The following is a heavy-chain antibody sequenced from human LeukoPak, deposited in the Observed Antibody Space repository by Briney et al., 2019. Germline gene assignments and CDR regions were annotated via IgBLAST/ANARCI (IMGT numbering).Heavy chain of an antibody. Sequence: GASVKVSCKASGYTVTIYGISWVRHAPGQGLEWMGWMSAYNGNTNYAQKLQGRVTMTTDTSTSTAYMELRSLRSDDTAVYYCARAVGITGTRGRWFDPWGQGTLVTVSS. D-gene: IGHD1-7*01. CDR1: GYTVTIYG. CDR2: MSAYNGNT. J-gene: IGHJ5*02. CDR3: ARAVGITGTRGRWFDP. V-gene: IGHV1-18*01.